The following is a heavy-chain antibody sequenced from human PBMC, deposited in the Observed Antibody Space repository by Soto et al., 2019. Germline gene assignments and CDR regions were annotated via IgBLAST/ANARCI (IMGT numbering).Heavy chain of an antibody. Sequence: QAQLVESGGGVVQPGRSLRLSCAASGFAFSSYGMHWVRQAPGTGLEWVAVISYDGSLQHYADSVKGRFTISRDNAKNMVLLQRGSFGAEATAVYYCVWDRGSAHPSVPYSWGQGTLFSFPS. CDR1: GFAFSSYG. V-gene: IGHV3-30*03. J-gene: IGHJ4*02. CDR3: VWDRGSAHPSVPYS. D-gene: IGHD3-10*01. CDR2: ISYDGSLQ.